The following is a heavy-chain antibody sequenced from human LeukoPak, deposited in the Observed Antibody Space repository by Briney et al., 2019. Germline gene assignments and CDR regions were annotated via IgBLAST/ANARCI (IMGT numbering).Heavy chain of an antibody. Sequence: PGGSLRLSCTTSEFTFSNYWMHWVRQVPGKGLVWVSRIDTDGTTTDYADSVKGRFTISRDNAKNSLYLQMNSLRAGDTAVYYCARDRRGWFDPWGQGTLVTVSS. CDR2: IDTDGTTT. J-gene: IGHJ5*02. V-gene: IGHV3-74*01. CDR3: ARDRRGWFDP. CDR1: EFTFSNYW.